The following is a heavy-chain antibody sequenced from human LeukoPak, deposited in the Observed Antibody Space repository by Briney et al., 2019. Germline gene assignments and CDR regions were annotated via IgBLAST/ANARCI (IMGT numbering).Heavy chain of an antibody. CDR2: INHSGST. D-gene: IGHD3-3*01. J-gene: IGHJ4*02. Sequence: ETLSLTCAVYGGSFSGYYWSWIRQPPGKGLEWIGEINHSGSTNYNPSLKSRVTISVDTSKNQFSLKLSSVTAADTAVYYCARLRDYDFWSGLLYYFDYWGQGTLVTVSS. CDR3: ARLRDYDFWSGLLYYFDY. CDR1: GGSFSGYY. V-gene: IGHV4-34*01.